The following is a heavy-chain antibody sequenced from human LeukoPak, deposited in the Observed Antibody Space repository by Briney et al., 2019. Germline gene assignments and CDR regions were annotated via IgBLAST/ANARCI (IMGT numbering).Heavy chain of an antibody. V-gene: IGHV4-4*07. CDR2: LHASESI. D-gene: IGHD3-22*01. Sequence: PSETLSLTCSVSGAYMSNYYWTWVRQSAAQGLEWIGRLHASESIIYNPSLKSRVTMSLDTSKDQLSLTLTSVTAADSAMYYCASLSSGAGFDVWGQGTVVTVSS. CDR1: GAYMSNYY. CDR3: ASLSSGAGFDV. J-gene: IGHJ3*01.